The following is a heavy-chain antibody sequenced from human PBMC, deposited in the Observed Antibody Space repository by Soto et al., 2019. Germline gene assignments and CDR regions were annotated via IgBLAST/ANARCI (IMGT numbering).Heavy chain of an antibody. D-gene: IGHD6-19*01. CDR2: INAGNGNT. V-gene: IGHV1-3*01. Sequence: ASVKVSCKASGYTFTSYAMHWVRQAPGQRLEWMGWINAGNGNTKYSRKFQGRVTITRDTSASTAYMELSSLRSEDTAVYYCASWLKTSGWYVLLEGSFYYWGQGTLVTVSS. CDR1: GYTFTSYA. CDR3: ASWLKTSGWYVLLEGSFYY. J-gene: IGHJ4*02.